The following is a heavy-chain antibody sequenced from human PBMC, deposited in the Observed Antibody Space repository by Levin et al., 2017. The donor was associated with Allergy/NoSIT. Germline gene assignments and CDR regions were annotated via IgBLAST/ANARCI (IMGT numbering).Heavy chain of an antibody. J-gene: IGHJ3*02. CDR3: AREKAAARGAFDI. D-gene: IGHD2-15*01. Sequence: GSLRLSCAVYGGSFSGYYWSWVRQPPGKGLEWIGEIDHRGSTNYNPSLKSRVTISVDTSKNQFSLKLSSVTAADTAVYYCAREKAAARGAFDIWGQGTMVTVSS. CDR1: GGSFSGYY. V-gene: IGHV4-34*01. CDR2: IDHRGST.